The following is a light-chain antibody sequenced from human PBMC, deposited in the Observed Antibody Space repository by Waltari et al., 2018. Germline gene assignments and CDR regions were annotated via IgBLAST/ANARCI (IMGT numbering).Light chain of an antibody. V-gene: IGLV2-23*02. CDR3: CSYAGSGSSVV. Sequence: QSALPQPASVSGSPGQTITIPCTGTSSDDGNSNLVSSYQQHPGKAPKLRIYEVSQRPSGGSNRFSGSKSGTTASLTISGLQAEDEADFYCCSYAGSGSSVVFGGGTKLTVL. CDR2: EVS. J-gene: IGLJ2*01. CDR1: SSDDGNSNL.